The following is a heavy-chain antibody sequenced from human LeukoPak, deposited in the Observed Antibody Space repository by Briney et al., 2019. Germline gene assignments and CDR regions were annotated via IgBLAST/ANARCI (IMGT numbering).Heavy chain of an antibody. Sequence: GESLKISCKGYGYSFSSHWIGWVRQMPGKGLEWMGIIYPGGSETKYSPSFEGQVAISADKSIKTAFLQWSSLKASDTATYYCARHLFQDYGPMDVWGQGTTVTVFS. CDR3: ARHLFQDYGPMDV. J-gene: IGHJ6*02. CDR2: IYPGGSET. CDR1: GYSFSSHW. V-gene: IGHV5-51*01. D-gene: IGHD4-17*01.